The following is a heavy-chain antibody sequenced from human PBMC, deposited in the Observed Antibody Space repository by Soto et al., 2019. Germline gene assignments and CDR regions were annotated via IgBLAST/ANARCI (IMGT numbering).Heavy chain of an antibody. CDR3: VQDFNVTWLCALFDR. J-gene: IGHJ4*02. D-gene: IGHD3-22*01. CDR1: GFTFSGYA. CDR2: ISNNGGST. V-gene: IGHV3-64D*08. Sequence: EVQLVESGGGLVQPGGSLRLSCSVFGFTFSGYAMHWVRQAPGKGLEYVSGISNNGGSTLYADSGKGRSAISRDNSKRTLYLEMSSQRPDDTAVYYCVQDFNVTWLCALFDRRGQGTLVTVSS.